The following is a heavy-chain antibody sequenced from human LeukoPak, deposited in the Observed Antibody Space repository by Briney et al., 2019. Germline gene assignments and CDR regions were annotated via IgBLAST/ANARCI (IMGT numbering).Heavy chain of an antibody. Sequence: PEGSLRLSCAASGFPFSSYWMAWVRQAPGKGLEWVASIKQDGGETFYVDSVKGRFTISRDNAKNSLYLQMNSLRAEDTAVYYCTREDHSNYNYWGQGTLVTVSS. CDR1: GFPFSSYW. J-gene: IGHJ4*02. D-gene: IGHD4-11*01. CDR3: TREDHSNYNY. V-gene: IGHV3-7*01. CDR2: IKQDGGET.